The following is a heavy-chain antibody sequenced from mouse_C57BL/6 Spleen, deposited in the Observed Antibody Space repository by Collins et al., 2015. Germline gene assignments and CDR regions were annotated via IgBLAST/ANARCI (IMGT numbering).Heavy chain of an antibody. CDR2: IDPENGDT. CDR1: GFNIKDDY. CDR3: TTPYYSSSYEYFDV. Sequence: EVQLQQSGAELVRPGASVKLSCTASGFNIKDDYMHWVKQRPEQGLEWIGWIDPENGDTEYASKFQGKATITADTSSNTAYLQLSSLTSEDTAVYYCTTPYYSSSYEYFDVWGTGTTVTVSS. J-gene: IGHJ1*03. D-gene: IGHD1-1*01. V-gene: IGHV14-4*01.